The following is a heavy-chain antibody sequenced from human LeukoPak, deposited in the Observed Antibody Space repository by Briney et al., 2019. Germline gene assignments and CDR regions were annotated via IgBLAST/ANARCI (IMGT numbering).Heavy chain of an antibody. Sequence: GASVKVSCKASGYTFTSYDINGVRQATGQGLEWMGWMNPNSGNTGYAQTFQGRVTMTRNTSISTAYMELSSLRSEDRAVYYCARGTSVRSRAFDIWGQGTMVTVSS. V-gene: IGHV1-8*01. CDR1: GYTFTSYD. J-gene: IGHJ3*02. CDR3: ARGTSVRSRAFDI. D-gene: IGHD3-3*01. CDR2: MNPNSGNT.